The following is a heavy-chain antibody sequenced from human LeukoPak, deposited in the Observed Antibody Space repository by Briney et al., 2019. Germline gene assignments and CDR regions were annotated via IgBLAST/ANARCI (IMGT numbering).Heavy chain of an antibody. CDR1: GFTFSSAW. J-gene: IGHJ4*02. CDR3: ARDVRGYYFDY. CDR2: IKSKPDGGTT. V-gene: IGHV3-15*01. Sequence: PGGSLRLSCAASGFTFSSAWMSWVRQAPGKGLEWVGHIKSKPDGGTTDYAAPVKGRFTISRDNSKNTLYLQMNSLRAEDTAVYYCARDVRGYYFDYWGQGTLVTVSS. D-gene: IGHD2/OR15-2a*01.